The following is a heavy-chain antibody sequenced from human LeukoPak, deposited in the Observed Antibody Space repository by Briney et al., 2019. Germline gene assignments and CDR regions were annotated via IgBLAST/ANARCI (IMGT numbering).Heavy chain of an antibody. J-gene: IGHJ3*02. CDR3: ARRGAYDILTGYYNYAFDI. CDR2: IRYDGSNK. Sequence: PGGSLRLSCAASGFTFSSYGMHWVRQAPGKGLEWVAFIRYDGSNKYYADSVKGRFTISRDNSKNTLYLQMNSLRAEDTAVYYCARRGAYDILTGYYNYAFDIWGQGTMVTVSS. CDR1: GFTFSSYG. V-gene: IGHV3-30*02. D-gene: IGHD3-9*01.